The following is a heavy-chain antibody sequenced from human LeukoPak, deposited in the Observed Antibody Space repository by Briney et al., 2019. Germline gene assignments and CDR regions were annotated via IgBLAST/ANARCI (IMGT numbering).Heavy chain of an antibody. CDR2: INPNNGDT. Sequence: ASVKVSCKASGYTFTAQYMHWVRQAPGQGLEWMGWINPNNGDTKYAQSFLGRVTMTRDTSTTTAYMELSSLRSDDTAVYFCASYPRSIPTPPFAYWGQGTLLTVSS. D-gene: IGHD2-21*01. V-gene: IGHV1-2*02. J-gene: IGHJ4*02. CDR3: ASYPRSIPTPPFAY. CDR1: GYTFTAQY.